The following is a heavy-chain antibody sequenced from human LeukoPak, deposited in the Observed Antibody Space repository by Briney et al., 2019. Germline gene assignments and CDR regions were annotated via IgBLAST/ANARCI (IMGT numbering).Heavy chain of an antibody. CDR1: GGTFSSYA. J-gene: IGHJ4*02. CDR2: IIPIFGTA. CDR3: ARDWVAVAGTFQGNFDY. D-gene: IGHD6-19*01. Sequence: SVKVSCKASGGTFSSYAISWVRRAPGQGLEWMGGIIPIFGTANYAQKFQGRVTITADESTSTAYMELSSLRSEDTAVYYCARDWVAVAGTFQGNFDYWGQGTLVTVSS. V-gene: IGHV1-69*01.